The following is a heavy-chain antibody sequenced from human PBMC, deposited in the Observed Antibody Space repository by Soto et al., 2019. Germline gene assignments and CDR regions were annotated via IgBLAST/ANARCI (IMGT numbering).Heavy chain of an antibody. J-gene: IGHJ5*02. CDR1: GGSFSGYY. D-gene: IGHD3-3*01. CDR2: INHSGST. Sequence: SETLSLTCAVYGGSFSGYYWSWIRQPPGKGLEWIGEINHSGSTNYNPSLKSRVTISVDTSKSQFSLKLSSVTAADTAVYYGARGARGYDFWSGYYTWNWFDPWGQGTLVTVS. CDR3: ARGARGYDFWSGYYTWNWFDP. V-gene: IGHV4-34*01.